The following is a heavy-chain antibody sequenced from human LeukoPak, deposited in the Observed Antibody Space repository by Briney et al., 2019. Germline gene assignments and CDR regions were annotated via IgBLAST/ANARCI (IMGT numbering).Heavy chain of an antibody. D-gene: IGHD4-17*01. J-gene: IGHJ5*02. V-gene: IGHV3-74*01. CDR1: GFIFSGYW. CDR2: IKTDGSTT. Sequence: GGSLRLSCAGSGFIFSGYWMHWVRQAPGKGLVWVSRIKTDGSTTYYADSVKGRFTVSRDNAKNTLYLEMNSLRADDTAVYYCSKKGQNGDYGKPAWGQGTLVTVSS. CDR3: SKKGQNGDYGKPA.